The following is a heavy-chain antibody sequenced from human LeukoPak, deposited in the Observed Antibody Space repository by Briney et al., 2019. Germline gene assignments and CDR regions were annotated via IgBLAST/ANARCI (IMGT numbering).Heavy chain of an antibody. Sequence: ASVKVSCKASGYTFTSYDINWVRQASGQGLEWMGWMNPNSGNTGYAQKFQGRVTMTRNTSISTAYMELSSLRSEDTAVYYCARDSALPWELRIGAFDIWGQGTMVTVSS. D-gene: IGHD1-26*01. CDR1: GYTFTSYD. V-gene: IGHV1-8*01. CDR2: MNPNSGNT. J-gene: IGHJ3*02. CDR3: ARDSALPWELRIGAFDI.